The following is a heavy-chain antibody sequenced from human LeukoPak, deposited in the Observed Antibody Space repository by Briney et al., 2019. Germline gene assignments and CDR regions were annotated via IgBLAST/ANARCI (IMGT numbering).Heavy chain of an antibody. D-gene: IGHD2/OR15-2a*01. CDR1: GGSISSGGYY. V-gene: IGHV4-31*03. CDR2: IYYSGTT. J-gene: IGHJ4*02. CDR3: ARDRDSTNYFDY. Sequence: SETLSLTCTVSGGSISSGGYYWSWIRQHPGKGLEWIGSIYYSGTTYYNPSLKSRVTISVDTSKNQFSLKLSSVTAADTAVYYCARDRDSTNYFDYWGQGTLVTASS.